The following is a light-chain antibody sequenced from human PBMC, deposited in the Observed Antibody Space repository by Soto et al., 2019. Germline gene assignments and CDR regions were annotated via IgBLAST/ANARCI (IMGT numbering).Light chain of an antibody. CDR1: SSNIGGNS. CDR2: DDN. CDR3: GSWDSSLSAYV. Sequence: QSVLTQPPLVSAAPGQKVTISCSGSSSNIGGNSVSWYQQLPGTAPKLLIYDDNKRPSGIPDRFSGSKSGTSATLGITGFQTGDEADYYCGSWDSSLSAYVFGTGTKVTGL. V-gene: IGLV1-51*01. J-gene: IGLJ1*01.